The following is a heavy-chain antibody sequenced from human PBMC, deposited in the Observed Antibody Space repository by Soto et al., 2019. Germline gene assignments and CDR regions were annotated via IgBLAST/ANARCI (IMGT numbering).Heavy chain of an antibody. CDR1: GFTFSSYA. Sequence: GGSLRVSWAAAGFTFSSYAMSWVRQAPGKGLEWVSAISGSGGSTYYADSVKGRFTISRDNSKNTLYLQMNSLRAEDTAVYYCAKDLFDSSGYDAFDIWGQGTMVTVSS. CDR3: AKDLFDSSGYDAFDI. V-gene: IGHV3-23*01. D-gene: IGHD3-22*01. CDR2: ISGSGGST. J-gene: IGHJ3*02.